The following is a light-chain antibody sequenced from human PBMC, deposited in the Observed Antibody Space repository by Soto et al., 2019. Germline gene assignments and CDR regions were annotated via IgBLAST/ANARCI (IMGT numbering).Light chain of an antibody. CDR2: EGS. CDR1: SSDVGSYNL. Sequence: ALTQPASVSGSPGQSITISCTGTSSDVGSYNLVSWYQQHPGKAPKLMIYEGSKRPSGVSNRFSGSKSGNTASLTISGLQAEDEADYYCCSYAGSSTFVSVFVNGTKVTVL. V-gene: IGLV2-23*03. CDR3: CSYAGSSTFVSV. J-gene: IGLJ1*01.